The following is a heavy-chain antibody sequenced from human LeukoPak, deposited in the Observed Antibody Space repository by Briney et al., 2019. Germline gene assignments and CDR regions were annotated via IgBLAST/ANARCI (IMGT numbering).Heavy chain of an antibody. CDR3: ASSNVAGKAAAGMAH. Sequence: SETLSLTCAVSGGSISSTNWWSWVRQPPGKGLEWIGEIYHSGSTNYNPSLKSRVTISVDKSKNQFSLKLSSVTAADTAVYYCASSNVAGKAAAGMAHWGQGTLVTVSS. V-gene: IGHV4-4*02. CDR1: GGSISSTNW. D-gene: IGHD6-13*01. J-gene: IGHJ4*02. CDR2: IYHSGST.